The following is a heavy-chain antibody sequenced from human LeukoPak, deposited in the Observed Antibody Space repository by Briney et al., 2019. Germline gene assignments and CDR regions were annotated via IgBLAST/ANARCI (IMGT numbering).Heavy chain of an antibody. V-gene: IGHV1-8*01. D-gene: IGHD5-24*01. J-gene: IGHJ4*02. CDR1: GYTFTSYD. Sequence: ASVKVSCKASGYTFTSYDTNWVRQATGQGLEWMGWMNPNSGNTGYAQKFQGRVTMTRNTSISTAYMELSSLRSEDTAVYYCARPSRRWLSHFDYWGQGTLVTVSS. CDR2: MNPNSGNT. CDR3: ARPSRRWLSHFDY.